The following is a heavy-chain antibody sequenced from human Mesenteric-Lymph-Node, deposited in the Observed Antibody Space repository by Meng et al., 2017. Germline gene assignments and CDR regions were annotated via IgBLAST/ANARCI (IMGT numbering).Heavy chain of an antibody. Sequence: QVQRQQWGSGLLKPSETLSLTCAVYVGSFSGYYWSWIRQPPGKGLEWIGEINHSGSTNYNPSLKSRVTISVDTSKNQFSLKLSSVTAADTAVYYCTTLYGDSISWGQGTLVTVSS. CDR2: INHSGST. CDR1: VGSFSGYY. J-gene: IGHJ4*02. CDR3: TTLYGDSIS. V-gene: IGHV4-34*01. D-gene: IGHD4-17*01.